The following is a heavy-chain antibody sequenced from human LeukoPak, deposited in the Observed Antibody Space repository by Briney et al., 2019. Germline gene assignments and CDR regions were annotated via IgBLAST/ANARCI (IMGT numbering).Heavy chain of an antibody. CDR1: GGTFSSYA. Sequence: SVKVSCKASGGTFSSYAISWVRQAPGQGLEWMGGIIPIFGTANYAQKFQGRVTITADESTSTAYMELSSLRSEDTAVYYCARGNWGWYYFDYWGQGTLVTVSS. D-gene: IGHD7-27*01. J-gene: IGHJ4*02. V-gene: IGHV1-69*13. CDR2: IIPIFGTA. CDR3: ARGNWGWYYFDY.